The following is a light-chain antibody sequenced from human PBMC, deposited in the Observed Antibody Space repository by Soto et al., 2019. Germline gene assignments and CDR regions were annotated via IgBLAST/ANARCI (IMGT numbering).Light chain of an antibody. Sequence: EIVMTQSPATLSVSPGERATLSCRAGQGVTTNFAWYQQKSGQSPRLLIYDASNRATGIPARFSGSGSGTDFTLTISSLEPEDFAVYYCQQRGTFGQGTKVDIK. CDR3: QQRGT. V-gene: IGKV3D-11*01. CDR1: QGVTTN. J-gene: IGKJ1*01. CDR2: DAS.